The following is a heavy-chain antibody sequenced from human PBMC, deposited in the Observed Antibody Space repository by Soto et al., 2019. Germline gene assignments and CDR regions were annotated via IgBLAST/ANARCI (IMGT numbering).Heavy chain of an antibody. J-gene: IGHJ4*02. D-gene: IGHD3-22*01. CDR2: INPQTGGT. CDR1: GYTFTGYY. CDR3: ARVAEDSSGYLDY. Sequence: QVQLVQSGAEVKTPGASVRVSCKASGYTFTGYYIHWVREAPGQGLEWMGWINPQTGGTSYAQKFQGRVTLSRDTSINTAYLELSRLRFDDAAVYFCARVAEDSSGYLDYWGQGTLVTVSS. V-gene: IGHV1-2*02.